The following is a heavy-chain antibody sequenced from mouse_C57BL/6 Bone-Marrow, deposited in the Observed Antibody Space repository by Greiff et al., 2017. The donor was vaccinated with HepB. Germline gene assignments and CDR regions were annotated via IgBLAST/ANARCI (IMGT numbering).Heavy chain of an antibody. CDR3: ARYGYYGAMDY. CDR2: IYPRSGNT. V-gene: IGHV1-81*01. CDR1: GYTFTSYG. D-gene: IGHD2-3*01. Sequence: QVQLQQSGAELARPAASVKLSCKASGYTFTSYGISWVKQRTGQGLEWIGEIYPRSGNTYYNEKFKGKATLTADKSSSTAYMELRSLTSEDSAVYFCARYGYYGAMDYWGQGTSVTVSS. J-gene: IGHJ4*01.